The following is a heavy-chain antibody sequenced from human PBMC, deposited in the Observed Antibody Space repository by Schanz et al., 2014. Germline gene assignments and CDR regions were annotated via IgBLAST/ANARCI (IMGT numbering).Heavy chain of an antibody. Sequence: VQLVESGGGVVQPGRSLRLSCAASGFTFSSYGMHWVRQAPGKGLEWVAAMSYDGSIKYYGDSVKGRFTISRDNAKNSLYLQMNSLRAEDTAVYYCAREEGWGIAAAGPKHYYYGMDVWGQGTTVTVSS. CDR1: GFTFSSYG. CDR3: AREEGWGIAAAGPKHYYYGMDV. J-gene: IGHJ6*02. D-gene: IGHD6-13*01. CDR2: MSYDGSIK. V-gene: IGHV3-33*01.